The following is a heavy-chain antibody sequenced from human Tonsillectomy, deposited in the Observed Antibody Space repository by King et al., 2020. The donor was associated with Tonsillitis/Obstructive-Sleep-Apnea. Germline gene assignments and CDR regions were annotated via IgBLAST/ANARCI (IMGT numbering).Heavy chain of an antibody. D-gene: IGHD6-19*01. Sequence: VQLVXSGGGLVKPGGXLXLXCAXSGFTFSSYSMSWVRQAPGXGLEXVSTXNTMSYIYYADXXXGRLTIXXDNAKNSLYLQMNSLRAEDTAVYYCAXXXSGXSXXXWGXXXXVTXSX. CDR1: GFTFSSYS. V-gene: IGHV3-21*01. J-gene: IGHJ4*02. CDR3: AXXXSGXSXXX. CDR2: XNTMSYI.